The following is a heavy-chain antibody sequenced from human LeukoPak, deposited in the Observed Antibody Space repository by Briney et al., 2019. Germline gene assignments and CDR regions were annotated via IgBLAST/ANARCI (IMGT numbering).Heavy chain of an antibody. CDR1: GGSISSGGYS. CDR2: IYYSGST. D-gene: IGHD3-10*01. CDR3: ARDPRRITMVRGVMV. V-gene: IGHV4-31*03. J-gene: IGHJ4*02. Sequence: PSETLSLTCTVSGGSISSGGYSWSWIRQHPGKGLEWIGYIYYSGSTYYNPSLKSRVTISVDTSKNQFSLKLSSVTAADTAVYYCARDPRRITMVRGVMVWGQGTLVTVSS.